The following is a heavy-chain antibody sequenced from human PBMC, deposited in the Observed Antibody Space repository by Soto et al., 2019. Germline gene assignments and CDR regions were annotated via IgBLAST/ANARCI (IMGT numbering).Heavy chain of an antibody. J-gene: IGHJ4*02. CDR1: GDTFSSYT. CDR3: ASDCSSTSCYDY. D-gene: IGHD2-2*01. Sequence: SVKVSCKASGDTFSSYTISWVRQAPGQGLEWMGRIIPILGIANYAQKFQGRVTITADKSTSTAYMELSSLRSEDTAVYYCASDCSSTSCYDYWGQGTLVTVSS. CDR2: IIPILGIA. V-gene: IGHV1-69*02.